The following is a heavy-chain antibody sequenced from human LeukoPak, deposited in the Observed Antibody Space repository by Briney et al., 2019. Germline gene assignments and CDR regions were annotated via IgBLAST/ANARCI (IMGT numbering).Heavy chain of an antibody. J-gene: IGHJ4*02. CDR1: GFTFSSYS. V-gene: IGHV3-7*03. CDR2: IKEDGTEQ. D-gene: IGHD6-19*01. Sequence: QAGGSLRLSCAASGFTFSSYSMNWVRQAPGKGLEWVANIKEDGTEQYYVDSVKGRITISRDNAKNSLYLQMNSLRAEDTAVYLCARISSGWYGGWDYWGQGTLVTVSS. CDR3: ARISSGWYGGWDY.